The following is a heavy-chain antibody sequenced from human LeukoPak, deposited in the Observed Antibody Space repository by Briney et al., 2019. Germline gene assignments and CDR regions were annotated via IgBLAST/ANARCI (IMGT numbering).Heavy chain of an antibody. V-gene: IGHV4-59*08. CDR1: GVSISRYY. CDR2: IYYSGST. D-gene: IGHD3-10*01. Sequence: PSETLSLTCTVSGVSISRYYWSWIRQPPGKGLEWIGYIYYSGSTSYNPFLKSRVTISVDTSKNQFSLKLNSVTAADTAVYYCASIPKPHGSGSYWYGAAFDYWGQGTLVTVSS. J-gene: IGHJ4*02. CDR3: ASIPKPHGSGSYWYGAAFDY.